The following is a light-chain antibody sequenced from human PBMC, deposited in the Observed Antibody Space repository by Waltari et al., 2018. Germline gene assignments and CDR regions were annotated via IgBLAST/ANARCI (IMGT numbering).Light chain of an antibody. CDR1: QSISSY. J-gene: IGKJ4*01. V-gene: IGKV1-39*01. Sequence: DIQMTQSPSSLSASVGDRVTITCRASQSISSYLNWYQQKPGKAPTLLIYAASSLQSGGPSRFSGSRSGTYFTLTISSLQPEDFATYYCQQSYSTPLTFGGGTKVEIK. CDR2: AAS. CDR3: QQSYSTPLT.